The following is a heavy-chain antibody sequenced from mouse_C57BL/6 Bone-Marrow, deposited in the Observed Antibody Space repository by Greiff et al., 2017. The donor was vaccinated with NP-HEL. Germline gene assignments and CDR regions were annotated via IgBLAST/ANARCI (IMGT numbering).Heavy chain of an antibody. Sequence: QVHVKQPGAELVMPGASVKLSCKASGYTFTSYWMHWVKQRPGQGLEWIGEIDPSDSYTNYNQKFKGKSTLTVDKSSSTAYMQLSSLTSEDSAVYYCARGDYYGSRSHWYFDVWGTGTTVTVSS. D-gene: IGHD1-1*01. J-gene: IGHJ1*03. CDR3: ARGDYYGSRSHWYFDV. CDR1: GYTFTSYW. V-gene: IGHV1-69*01. CDR2: IDPSDSYT.